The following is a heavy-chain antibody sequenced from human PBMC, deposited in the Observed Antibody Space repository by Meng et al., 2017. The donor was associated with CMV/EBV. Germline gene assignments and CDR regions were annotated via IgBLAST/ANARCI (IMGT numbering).Heavy chain of an antibody. J-gene: IGHJ6*02. CDR1: GFTFSNYG. CDR2: IRYDGSNK. Sequence: LSLTCAASGFTFSNYGMHWVRQAPGKGLEWVAFIRYDGSNKYYADSVKGRFTIYRDNFKNTLYLQMNSLRAEDTAIYYCAKDRMVRVYGMDVWGQGTTVTVSS. CDR3: AKDRMVRVYGMDV. D-gene: IGHD3-10*01. V-gene: IGHV3-30*02.